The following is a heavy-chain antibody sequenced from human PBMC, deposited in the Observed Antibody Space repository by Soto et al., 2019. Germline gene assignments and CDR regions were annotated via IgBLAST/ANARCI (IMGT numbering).Heavy chain of an antibody. CDR3: ARGGLVGATNDNWFDT. V-gene: IGHV4-34*01. J-gene: IGHJ5*02. CDR2: INHSGST. D-gene: IGHD1-26*01. Sequence: PSETLSLTCAVYGGSFSGYYWSWIRQPPGKGLEWIGEINHSGSTNYNPSLKSRVTISVDTSKNQFSLKLSSVTAADTAVYYWARGGLVGATNDNWFDTWGQGNLVTVSS. CDR1: GGSFSGYY.